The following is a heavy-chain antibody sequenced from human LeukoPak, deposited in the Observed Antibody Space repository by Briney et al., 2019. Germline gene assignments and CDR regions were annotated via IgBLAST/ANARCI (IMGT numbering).Heavy chain of an antibody. Sequence: ASVKVSCKASGYTFTSYGISWVRQPPGQGLEWMGWISAYNGNTNYAQKLQGRVTMTTDTSTSTAYMELRSLRSDDTAVYYCARAKSSGWYYYYYYYYMDVWGKGTTVTVSS. CDR3: ARAKSSGWYYYYYYYYMDV. CDR2: ISAYNGNT. CDR1: GYTFTSYG. J-gene: IGHJ6*03. D-gene: IGHD6-19*01. V-gene: IGHV1-18*01.